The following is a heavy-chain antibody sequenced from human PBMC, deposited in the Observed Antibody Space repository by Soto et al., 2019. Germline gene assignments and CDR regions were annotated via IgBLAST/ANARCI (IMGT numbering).Heavy chain of an antibody. V-gene: IGHV1-18*01. Sequence: ASVKVSCKASGYTFTNYGISWVRQAPGQGLEWMGWISAYNGYTNYAQRLQGRVTITTDTSTSTAYMELRSLRSDDTAMYYCARQYYYDSSGYLFDYWGQGTLVTVSS. CDR3: ARQYYYDSSGYLFDY. CDR2: ISAYNGYT. J-gene: IGHJ4*02. D-gene: IGHD3-22*01. CDR1: GYTFTNYG.